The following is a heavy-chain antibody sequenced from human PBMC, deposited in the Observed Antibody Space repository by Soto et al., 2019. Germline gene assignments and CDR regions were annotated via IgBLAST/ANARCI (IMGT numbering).Heavy chain of an antibody. V-gene: IGHV1-18*04. CDR3: AREPQYYYDSSGYYPLDY. CDR1: GYTFTSYG. J-gene: IGHJ4*02. D-gene: IGHD3-22*01. Sequence: ASVKVSCKASGYTFTSYGISWVRQAPGQGLEWMGWISAYNGNTNYAQKLQGRVTMTTDTSTSTAYMELRSLRSDDTAVYYCAREPQYYYDSSGYYPLDYWGQGTLVTVSS. CDR2: ISAYNGNT.